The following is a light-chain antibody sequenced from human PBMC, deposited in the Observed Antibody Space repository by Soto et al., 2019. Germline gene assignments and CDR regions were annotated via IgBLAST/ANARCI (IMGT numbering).Light chain of an antibody. Sequence: QSVLTQPPSASGSPGQSVTVSCTGTSNDIGAYNYVSWYQQHPGKAPKLLIYEVFRRPSGVPDRFSGSRSCNTASLTVSWFQPEDEADYYCSSYAGRETGVFGTGTKVTVL. V-gene: IGLV2-8*01. CDR1: SNDIGAYNY. CDR3: SSYAGRETGV. J-gene: IGLJ1*01. CDR2: EVF.